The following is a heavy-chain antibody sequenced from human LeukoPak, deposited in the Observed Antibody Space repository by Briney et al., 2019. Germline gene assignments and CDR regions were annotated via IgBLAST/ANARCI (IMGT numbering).Heavy chain of an antibody. D-gene: IGHD3-22*01. CDR1: GYTLTELS. Sequence: ASVKVSCKVSGYTLTELSMHWVRQAPGKGLEWMGGFDPEDGETIYAQKFQGRVTMTEDTSTDTAYMELSSLRSEDTAVYYCARTDYYDSSGYYSLYYYYYYGMDVWGQGTTVTVSS. CDR2: FDPEDGET. J-gene: IGHJ6*02. CDR3: ARTDYYDSSGYYSLYYYYYYGMDV. V-gene: IGHV1-24*01.